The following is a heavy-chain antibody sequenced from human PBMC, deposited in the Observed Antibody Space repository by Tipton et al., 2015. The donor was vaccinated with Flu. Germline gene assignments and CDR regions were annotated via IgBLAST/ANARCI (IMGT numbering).Heavy chain of an antibody. CDR1: GYTFTRND. CDR3: ARLGYSGYDLDY. D-gene: IGHD5-12*01. CDR2: MNPNSGDT. J-gene: IGHJ4*02. V-gene: IGHV1-8*03. Sequence: QVQLVQSGAEVKKPGASVKVSCKASGYTFTRNDLVWVRQASGQGLEWMGWMNPNSGDTGYAQKFQGRVTITRKTSISTAYMELSSLRSEDTAVYYCARLGYSGYDLDYWGQGTLVSVSS.